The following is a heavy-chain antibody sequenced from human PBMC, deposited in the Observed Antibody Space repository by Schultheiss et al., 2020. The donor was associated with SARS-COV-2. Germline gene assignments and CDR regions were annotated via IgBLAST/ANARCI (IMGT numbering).Heavy chain of an antibody. CDR2: INSDGSST. J-gene: IGHJ6*02. V-gene: IGHV3-74*01. CDR1: GFTFSSYW. D-gene: IGHD3-10*01. Sequence: GESLKISCAASGFTFSSYWMHWVRQAPGKGLVWVSRINSDGSSTSYADSVKGRFTISRDNAKNTLYLQMNSLRAEDTAVYYCAKGSGGMDVWGQGTTVTVSS. CDR3: AKGSGGMDV.